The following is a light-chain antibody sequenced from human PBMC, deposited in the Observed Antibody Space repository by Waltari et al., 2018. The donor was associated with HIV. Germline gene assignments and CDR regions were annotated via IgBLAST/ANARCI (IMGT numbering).Light chain of an antibody. CDR2: EVY. J-gene: IGLJ2*01. V-gene: IGLV2-14*01. CDR3: SSYTSSNTLV. Sequence: QSALTQTASVSGSPGQSITISCTGTSSDFGGYDHFSWYPQHPGKAPKLVIYEVYNRPSGISHRFSGSKSGNTASLTISGLQAEDEADYFCSSYTSSNTLVFGGGTKVTVL. CDR1: SSDFGGYDH.